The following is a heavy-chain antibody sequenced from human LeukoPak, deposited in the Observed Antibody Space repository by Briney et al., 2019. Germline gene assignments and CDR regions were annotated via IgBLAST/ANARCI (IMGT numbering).Heavy chain of an antibody. CDR3: ARELWRHYYFDY. J-gene: IGHJ4*02. CDR1: GGSISSGVYY. D-gene: IGHD3-16*01. CDR2: IYYSGST. Sequence: SETLSLTCTVSGGSISSGVYYWSWIRQPPGKGLEWIGYIYYSGSTYYNPSLKSRVTISVDTSKNQFSLKLSSVTAADTAVYYCARELWRHYYFDYWGQGTLVTVSS. V-gene: IGHV4-30-4*01.